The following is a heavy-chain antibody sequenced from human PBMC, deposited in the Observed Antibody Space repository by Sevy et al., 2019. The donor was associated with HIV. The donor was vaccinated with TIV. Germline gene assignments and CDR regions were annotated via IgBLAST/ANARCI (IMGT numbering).Heavy chain of an antibody. J-gene: IGHJ6*02. CDR3: AVTRFTLVRAIIKAHKYFHGFDV. Sequence: ASVKVSCKVSGYTLTTLSVHWVRLAPGKWLEWMSTFDPEDGETICAQNLQGRVTMTEDTSTNTAHMELSSLTSDDTAVYYCAVTRFTLVRAIIKAHKYFHGFDVWGPGTTVTVSS. CDR2: FDPEDGET. CDR1: GYTLTTLS. V-gene: IGHV1-24*01. D-gene: IGHD3-10*01.